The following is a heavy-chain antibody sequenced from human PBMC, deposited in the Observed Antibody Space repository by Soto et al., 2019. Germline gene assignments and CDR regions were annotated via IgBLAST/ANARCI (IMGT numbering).Heavy chain of an antibody. CDR1: GDSISSSSQY. J-gene: IGHJ5*02. CDR2: IHYSGTS. CDR3: ARHWIAGSSVP. Sequence: QVQLQESGPGLVKPSETLSLTCSVSGDSISSSSQYWGWIRQPTGKGLEWIWSIHYSGTSYYNPSIKSRVTIFVDTSKNQLSLKLSSVTAADTAVYYCARHWIAGSSVPWGQGTRVTGSS. V-gene: IGHV4-39*01. D-gene: IGHD2-21*01.